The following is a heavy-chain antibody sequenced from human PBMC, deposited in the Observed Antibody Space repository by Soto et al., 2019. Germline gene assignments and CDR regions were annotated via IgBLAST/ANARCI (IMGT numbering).Heavy chain of an antibody. V-gene: IGHV1-2*02. J-gene: IGHJ4*02. CDR1: GFTFTGYY. D-gene: IGHD3-16*01. Sequence: ASLKVSCKASGFTFTGYYIHWVRQAPGQGLEWMGWIKSNGGGPKYAQKFQDRVTMTRDTSMNTVYMELSRLTSDDTAVYYCARDERSYGEPPFDYWGQGTLVTVSS. CDR2: IKSNGGGP. CDR3: ARDERSYGEPPFDY.